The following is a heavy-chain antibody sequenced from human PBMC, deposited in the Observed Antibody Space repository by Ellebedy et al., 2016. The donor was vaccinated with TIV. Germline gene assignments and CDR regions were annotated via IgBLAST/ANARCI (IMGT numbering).Heavy chain of an antibody. CDR2: ISYDGSNK. D-gene: IGHD3-3*01. CDR3: ARKPCITIFGCWFDP. J-gene: IGHJ5*02. Sequence: PGGSLRLSCAAAGFTFSSYAMHWVRQAPGKGLEWVAVISYDGSNKYYADSVKGRFTISRDNSKNTLYLQMNSRRAEETAVYDCARKPCITIFGCWFDPWGQGTLVTVSS. CDR1: GFTFSSYA. V-gene: IGHV3-30-3*01.